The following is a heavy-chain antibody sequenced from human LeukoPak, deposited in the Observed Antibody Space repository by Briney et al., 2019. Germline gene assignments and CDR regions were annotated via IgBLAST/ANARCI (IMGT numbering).Heavy chain of an antibody. CDR3: AHSKGLVGGTMLPEGMDV. Sequence: SGPTLVKPTQTLTLTCTFSGFSLSTSGVGVGWIRQPPGKALEWLALIYWDDDKRYSPSLKSRLTITKDTSKNQVVLTMTNMDPVDTATYYCAHSKGLVGGTMLPEGMDVWGKGTTVTVSS. J-gene: IGHJ6*04. V-gene: IGHV2-5*02. D-gene: IGHD4/OR15-4a*01. CDR2: IYWDDDK. CDR1: GFSLSTSGVG.